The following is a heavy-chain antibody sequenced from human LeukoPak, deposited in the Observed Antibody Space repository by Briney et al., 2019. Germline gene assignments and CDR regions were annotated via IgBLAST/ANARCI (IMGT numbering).Heavy chain of an antibody. CDR1: GFIFSSYA. CDR3: ARDVVRGPDDGYFQH. V-gene: IGHV3-30-3*01. CDR2: ISYDGSDK. J-gene: IGHJ1*01. D-gene: IGHD3-10*02. Sequence: PGRSLRLSCAASGFIFSSYAMHWDRQAPGKGLEWVAVISYDGSDKKYADSVKGRFTISRDNSKNTLYVQMNSLRAEDTALYYCARDVVRGPDDGYFQHWGQGTLVTVSS.